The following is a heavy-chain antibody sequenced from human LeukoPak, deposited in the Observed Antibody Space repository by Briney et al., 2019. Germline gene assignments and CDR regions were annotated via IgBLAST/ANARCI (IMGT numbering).Heavy chain of an antibody. CDR1: GGSISSYY. V-gene: IGHV4-59*08. J-gene: IGHJ5*02. CDR2: IYYSGST. Sequence: SETLSLTCTVSGGSISSYYWSWIRQPPGKGLEWSGYIYYSGSTNYNPSLKSRRTISVDTSKNQFSLKLSSVTAADTAVYYCARNLWGYYDSSGYSYWFDPWGQGTLVTVSS. D-gene: IGHD3-22*01. CDR3: ARNLWGYYDSSGYSYWFDP.